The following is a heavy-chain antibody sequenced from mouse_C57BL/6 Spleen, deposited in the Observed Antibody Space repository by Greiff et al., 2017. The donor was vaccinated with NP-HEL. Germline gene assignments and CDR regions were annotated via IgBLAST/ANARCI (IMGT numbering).Heavy chain of an antibody. J-gene: IGHJ4*01. D-gene: IGHD1-1*01. V-gene: IGHV1-82*01. Sequence: VKLMESGPELVKPGASVKISCKASGYAFSSSWMNWVKQRPGKGLEWIGRIYPGDGDTNYNGKFKGKATLTADKSSSTAYMQLSSLTSEDSAVYFCARQDYYYGSREPYAMDYWGQGTSVTVSS. CDR1: GYAFSSSW. CDR3: ARQDYYYGSREPYAMDY. CDR2: IYPGDGDT.